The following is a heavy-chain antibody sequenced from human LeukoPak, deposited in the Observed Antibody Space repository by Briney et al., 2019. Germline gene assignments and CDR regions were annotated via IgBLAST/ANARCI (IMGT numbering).Heavy chain of an antibody. CDR2: IYYSGST. D-gene: IGHD3-9*01. Sequence: SETLSLTCTVSGGSISSSSYYWGWIRQPPGKGLEWIGHIYYSGSTYYNPSLKSRVTISVDTSKNQFSLKLSSVTAADTAVYYCARPSGGDVLRYFDWFPFHYWGQGTLVTVSS. CDR1: GGSISSSSYY. V-gene: IGHV4-39*01. CDR3: ARPSGGDVLRYFDWFPFHY. J-gene: IGHJ4*02.